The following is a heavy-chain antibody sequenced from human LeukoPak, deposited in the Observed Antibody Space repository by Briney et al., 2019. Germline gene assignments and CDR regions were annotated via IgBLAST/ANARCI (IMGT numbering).Heavy chain of an antibody. Sequence: GESLKISCKGSGYSFTNYWISWVRQVPGKGLDWMGRIDPSNSYRKHSPSFQGHVTTSADKSITTVYLQWGSLRASDTAMYYCARHYYYGSGSYQIDYWGEGTLVTVSS. CDR2: IDPSNSYR. J-gene: IGHJ4*02. V-gene: IGHV5-10-1*01. D-gene: IGHD3-10*01. CDR3: ARHYYYGSGSYQIDY. CDR1: GYSFTNYW.